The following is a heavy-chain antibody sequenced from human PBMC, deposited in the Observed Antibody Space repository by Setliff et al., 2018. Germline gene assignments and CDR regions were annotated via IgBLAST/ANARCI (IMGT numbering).Heavy chain of an antibody. CDR2: IYYNGNT. Sequence: PSETLSLTCTVSGDSISSPTYHWGWVRQPPGKGLEWIGSIYYNGNTYYNPSLRSRLTISIDTSESQFSLRLNSVAAADTAVYYCTRSRTIAVKGGVFAVWDRGTLVTVSS. CDR1: GDSISSPTYH. J-gene: IGHJ2*01. D-gene: IGHD6-19*01. V-gene: IGHV4-39*07. CDR3: TRSRTIAVKGGVFAV.